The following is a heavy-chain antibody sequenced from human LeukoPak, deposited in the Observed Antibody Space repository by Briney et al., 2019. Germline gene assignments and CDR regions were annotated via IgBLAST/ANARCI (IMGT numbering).Heavy chain of an antibody. J-gene: IGHJ4*02. Sequence: PGRSLRLSCAASGFTFHSHAMHWVCQTPGKGLEWVTFISYDGSIKYYADSVKGRFTISRDNSKNTVYLQMTSLRTEDTAVYYCARDRSRNYSCDYWGQGTLVSVSS. CDR3: ARDRSRNYSCDY. CDR2: ISYDGSIK. CDR1: GFTFHSHA. V-gene: IGHV3-30-3*01. D-gene: IGHD2-2*01.